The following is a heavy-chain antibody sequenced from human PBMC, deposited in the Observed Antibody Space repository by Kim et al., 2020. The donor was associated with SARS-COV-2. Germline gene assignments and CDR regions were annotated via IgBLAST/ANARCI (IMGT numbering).Heavy chain of an antibody. V-gene: IGHV3-23*01. CDR3: AKSSDFDRGRFDY. J-gene: IGHJ4*02. Sequence: ADSVKGRFTVSRDNSKNTLYLQMNSLRAEDTAVYYCAKSSDFDRGRFDYWGQGTLVTVSS. D-gene: IGHD5-12*01.